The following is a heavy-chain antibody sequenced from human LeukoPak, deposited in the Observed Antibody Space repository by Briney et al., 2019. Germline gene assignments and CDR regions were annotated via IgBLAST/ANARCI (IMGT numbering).Heavy chain of an antibody. D-gene: IGHD1-26*01. V-gene: IGHV3-23*01. CDR1: GFTFSSYA. Sequence: GGSLRLSCAASGFTFSSYAMSWVRQAPGKGLEWVSAISGSGGSTYYADSVKGRFTISRDNSKNTLYLQMNSLRAEDTAVYYCARRTLGIVGATYYFDYWGQGTLVTVSS. CDR3: ARRTLGIVGATYYFDY. J-gene: IGHJ4*02. CDR2: ISGSGGST.